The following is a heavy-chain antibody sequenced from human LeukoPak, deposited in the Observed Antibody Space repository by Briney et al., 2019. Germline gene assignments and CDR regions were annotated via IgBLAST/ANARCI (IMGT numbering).Heavy chain of an antibody. J-gene: IGHJ6*03. Sequence: HGESLKISCKGSGYSFTNFWIGWVRQMPGKGLEWMGIIYPGDSDTRYSPSFQGQVTISADKSISTAYLQWSSLKASDTAMYYCARQPRRSILGHYYYYYMDVWGKGTTVTVSS. CDR2: IYPGDSDT. CDR1: GYSFTNFW. CDR3: ARQPRRSILGHYYYYYMDV. D-gene: IGHD3/OR15-3a*01. V-gene: IGHV5-51*01.